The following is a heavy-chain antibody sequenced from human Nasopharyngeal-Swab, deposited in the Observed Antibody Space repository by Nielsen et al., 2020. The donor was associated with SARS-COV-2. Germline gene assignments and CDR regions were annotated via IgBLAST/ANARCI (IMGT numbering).Heavy chain of an antibody. D-gene: IGHD5-18*01. Sequence: WVRQAPGQGLEWMGWINTNTGNPTYAQAFTGRFVFSLDTSVSTAYLQISSLKAEDTAVYYCAIGLLGYTYAFGNWGQGTLVTVSS. CDR3: AIGLLGYTYAFGN. CDR2: INTNTGNP. V-gene: IGHV7-4-1*02. J-gene: IGHJ4*02.